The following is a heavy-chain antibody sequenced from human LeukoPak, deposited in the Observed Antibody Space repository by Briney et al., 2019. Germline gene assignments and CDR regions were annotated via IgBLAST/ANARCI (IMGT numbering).Heavy chain of an antibody. J-gene: IGHJ4*02. CDR3: ARVIPRKQLGLYY. Sequence: ASVKVSCKASGYTFTGYYMHWVRQAPGQGLEWMGWINPNSGGTNYAQKFQGRVTMTRDTSISTAYMELSRLRSDDTAVYYCARVIPRKQLGLYYWGQGTLVTVSS. D-gene: IGHD6-6*01. CDR1: GYTFTGYY. CDR2: INPNSGGT. V-gene: IGHV1-2*02.